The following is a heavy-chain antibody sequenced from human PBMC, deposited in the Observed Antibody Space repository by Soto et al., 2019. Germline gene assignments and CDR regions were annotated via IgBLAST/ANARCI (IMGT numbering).Heavy chain of an antibody. CDR1: GFTFSSYW. D-gene: IGHD3-10*01. J-gene: IGHJ6*02. CDR2: IRSKASSYAT. CDR3: SSPAYGSASYYYYGMDV. Sequence: GGSLRLSCAASGFTFSSYWMHWVRQASGKGLEWVGRIRSKASSYATAYAASVKGRFTISRDDSRNTAYLQMNSLKIEDTAVYYCSSPAYGSASYYYYGMDVWGQGTTVTVSS. V-gene: IGHV3-73*01.